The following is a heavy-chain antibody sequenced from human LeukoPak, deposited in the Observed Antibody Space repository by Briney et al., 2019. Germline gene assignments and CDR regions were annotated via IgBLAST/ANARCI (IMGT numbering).Heavy chain of an antibody. Sequence: GGSLRLSCAASGFSISNAWMGWVRQVPGKGLEWVGRIISKTDGGRTDYAAPAKDRFTISRDDSTRTLYLQMNSLKTEDTAVYYCATTLTSPGAFDYWGQGTLVTVSS. CDR1: GFSISNAW. CDR2: IISKTDGGRT. V-gene: IGHV3-15*01. D-gene: IGHD7-27*01. CDR3: ATTLTSPGAFDY. J-gene: IGHJ4*02.